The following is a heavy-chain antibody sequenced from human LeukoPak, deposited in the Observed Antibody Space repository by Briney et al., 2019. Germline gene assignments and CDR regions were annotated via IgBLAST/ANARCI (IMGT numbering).Heavy chain of an antibody. J-gene: IGHJ4*02. CDR3: AKEWLRFDY. Sequence: PGGSLRLSCAASGFTFSDYYMTWIRQAPGKGLECISYISRSSSYTYYADSVKGRFAISRDNSKNTLSLQMNSLRAEDTALYYCAKEWLRFDYWGQGTLVTVSS. V-gene: IGHV3-11*05. D-gene: IGHD5-12*01. CDR1: GFTFSDYY. CDR2: ISRSSSYT.